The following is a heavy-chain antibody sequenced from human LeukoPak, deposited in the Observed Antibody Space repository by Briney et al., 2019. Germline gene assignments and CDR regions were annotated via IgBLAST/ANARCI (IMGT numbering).Heavy chain of an antibody. CDR1: GYSFTTYD. CDR3: AGGPPEDTSSGY. J-gene: IGHJ4*02. Sequence: ASVKVSCKASGYSFTTYDINWVRQAPGQGLEWMGWMRPKKSDTGYARKFQDRVTLTWNISTDTAYMELNSLTAEDTAVYLCAGGPPEDTSSGYWGQGTLVTVSS. V-gene: IGHV1-8*01. D-gene: IGHD3-22*01. CDR2: MRPKKSDT.